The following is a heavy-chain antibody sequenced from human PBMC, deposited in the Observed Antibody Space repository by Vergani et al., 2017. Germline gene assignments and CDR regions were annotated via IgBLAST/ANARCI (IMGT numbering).Heavy chain of an antibody. J-gene: IGHJ5*02. CDR1: GSTVSGNY. D-gene: IGHD3-10*01. CDR2: FYCGDET. CDR3: ARGNYYGSGTYVDP. Sequence: ELQLVESGGGLVQPGGSLRLSCAASGSTVSGNYMTWVRQAPGKGLEWVSHFYCGDETYYADSLKGRVTISRDTSKNTLHLQINNLGVEDTAVYYCARGNYYGSGTYVDPWGQGTLVTGSS. V-gene: IGHV3-66*02.